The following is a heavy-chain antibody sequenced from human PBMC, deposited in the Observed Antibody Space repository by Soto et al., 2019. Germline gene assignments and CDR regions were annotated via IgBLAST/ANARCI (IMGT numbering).Heavy chain of an antibody. CDR3: ARAPVLRVLEWPDYYYYYMDG. Sequence: ASVKVSCKASGYTFTSYGISWVRQAPGQGLEWMGWISAYNGNTNYVQKLQGRVTMTTDTSTSTAYMELRSLRSDDTAVYYCARAPVLRVLEWPDYYYYYMDGWGKGTTVTVSS. CDR2: ISAYNGNT. CDR1: GYTFTSYG. D-gene: IGHD3-3*01. V-gene: IGHV1-18*01. J-gene: IGHJ6*03.